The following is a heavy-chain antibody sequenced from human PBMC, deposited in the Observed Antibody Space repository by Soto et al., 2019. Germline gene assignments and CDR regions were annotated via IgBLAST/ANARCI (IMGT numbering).Heavy chain of an antibody. J-gene: IGHJ4*02. CDR1: GFTFDENA. CDR3: AKGPRYNSGWAYFYF. D-gene: IGHD6-19*01. CDR2: ISWSSANT. Sequence: EVQLVESGGGLVQPGRSLRLSCAASGFTFDENAMHWVRQAPGKGLEWVSGISWSSANTGYADSVKGRFTISRDNAKNPLYLQMNSLRAEDTALYFCAKGPRYNSGWAYFYFWGQGTLVTVSS. V-gene: IGHV3-9*01.